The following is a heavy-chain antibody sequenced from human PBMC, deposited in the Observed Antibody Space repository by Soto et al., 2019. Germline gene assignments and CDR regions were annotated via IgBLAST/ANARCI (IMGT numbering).Heavy chain of an antibody. J-gene: IGHJ4*02. V-gene: IGHV1-18*01. D-gene: IGHD2-2*02. CDR3: ARENTATATPTCDS. Sequence: QVQLVQSGAEVKKPGASIKVSCKASGYPFGSYGINWVRQAPGQGLEWMGWISVNNGYTNYAQNLQGRVTLTADTSTTTAYRELRSLTSGDTAVYYCARENTATATPTCDSWGQGTLVTVSS. CDR1: GYPFGSYG. CDR2: ISVNNGYT.